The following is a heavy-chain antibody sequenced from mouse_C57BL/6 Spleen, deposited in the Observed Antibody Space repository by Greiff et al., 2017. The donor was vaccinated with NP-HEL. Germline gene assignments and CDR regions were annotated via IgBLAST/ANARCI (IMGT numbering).Heavy chain of an antibody. V-gene: IGHV5-6*02. Sequence: DVMLVESGGDLVKPGGSLKLSCAASGFTFSSYGMSWVRQTPDKRLEWVATISSGGSYTYYPDSVKGRFTIARDNATNTLYLQMSSLKSEDTAVYYCARQDPSATIVARHWYFDVWGTGTTVTVSS. CDR3: ARQDPSATIVARHWYFDV. D-gene: IGHD1-1*01. CDR2: ISSGGSYT. CDR1: GFTFSSYG. J-gene: IGHJ1*03.